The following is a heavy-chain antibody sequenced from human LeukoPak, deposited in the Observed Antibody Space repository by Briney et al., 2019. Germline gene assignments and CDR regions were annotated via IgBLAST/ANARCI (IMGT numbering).Heavy chain of an antibody. D-gene: IGHD6-13*01. CDR3: ARLRDSSSWPNWFDP. CDR1: GYSFTSNW. V-gene: IGHV5-51*01. CDR2: IYPGDSET. Sequence: GESLKISCKGSGYSFTSNWIGWVRQMPGKGLEWMGIIYPGDSETTYSPSFQGQVTISADKSITTAYLQWDSLKASDTAMYYCARLRDSSSWPNWFDPWGQGTLVTVSS. J-gene: IGHJ5*02.